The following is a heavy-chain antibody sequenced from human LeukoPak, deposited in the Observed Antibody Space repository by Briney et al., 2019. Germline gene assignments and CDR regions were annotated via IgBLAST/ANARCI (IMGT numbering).Heavy chain of an antibody. V-gene: IGHV3-21*01. CDR1: GGTFSSCS. Sequence: GGSLRLSCAASGGTFSSCSMNWVRQAPGNGLEWVWSRSSSSSDIYYADSVKGRCIISRDNAKKSLYLLMMSLRAEDTAVYYCASDYYDILTGYADFDYWGQGTLVTVSS. CDR3: ASDYYDILTGYADFDY. J-gene: IGHJ4*02. CDR2: RSSSSSDI. D-gene: IGHD3-9*01.